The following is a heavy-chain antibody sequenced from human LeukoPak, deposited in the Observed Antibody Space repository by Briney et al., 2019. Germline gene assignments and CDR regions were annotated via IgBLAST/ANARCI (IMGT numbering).Heavy chain of an antibody. CDR3: AREGSWSRRYYFDY. J-gene: IGHJ4*02. CDR1: GFTVSSNY. D-gene: IGHD6-13*01. V-gene: IGHV3-53*01. CDR2: IYSGGST. Sequence: GGSLRLSCAASGFTVSSNYMSWVRQAPGKGLEWVSVIYSGGSTYYADSVKGRFTISRDNSKNMLYLQMNSLRAEDTAVYYCAREGSWSRRYYFDYWGQGTLVTVSS.